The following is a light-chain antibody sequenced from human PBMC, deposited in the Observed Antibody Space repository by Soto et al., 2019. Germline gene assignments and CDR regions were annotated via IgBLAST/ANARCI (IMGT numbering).Light chain of an antibody. CDR1: SSDIGSYNR. CDR3: SSSTSISTKV. V-gene: IGLV2-18*02. Sequence: AVLPQPPAVSVSPGQSVIISCTGISSDIGSYNRVSWYQQPPGTAPKLMIYEVNNGPSGVPDRFSGSTAGNTASVIVSGPQAEDEADPYCSSSTSISTKVFAAGTQGPLL. CDR2: EVN. J-gene: IGLJ1*01.